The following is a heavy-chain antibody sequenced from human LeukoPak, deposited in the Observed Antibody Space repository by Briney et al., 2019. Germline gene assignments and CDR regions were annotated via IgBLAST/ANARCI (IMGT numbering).Heavy chain of an antibody. Sequence: GGSLRLSCATSEFTFSNYEMNWVHQAPGKGLEWVSHISTGGSSIYYADSVKGRFTISRDNTKNSLFLQMNSLRAEDTAVYYCARGSYHYDTSGYYRLDYWGQGTLVTVSS. CDR3: ARGSYHYDTSGYYRLDY. CDR2: ISTGGSSI. D-gene: IGHD3-22*01. V-gene: IGHV3-48*03. CDR1: EFTFSNYE. J-gene: IGHJ4*02.